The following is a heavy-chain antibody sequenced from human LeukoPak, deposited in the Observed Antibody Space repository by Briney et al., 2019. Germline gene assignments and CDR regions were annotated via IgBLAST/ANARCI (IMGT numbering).Heavy chain of an antibody. CDR3: ARVGRQWYFDY. V-gene: IGHV1-46*01. CDR2: INPSGAST. J-gene: IGHJ4*02. D-gene: IGHD6-19*01. Sequence: GASVKVSCKASGYTFTSYYMHWVRQAPGQGLEWMGIINPSGASTSYAQKFQGRVTMTRDTSTSTVYVGLSSLRSEDTAVYYCARVGRQWYFDYWGQGTLVTVSS. CDR1: GYTFTSYY.